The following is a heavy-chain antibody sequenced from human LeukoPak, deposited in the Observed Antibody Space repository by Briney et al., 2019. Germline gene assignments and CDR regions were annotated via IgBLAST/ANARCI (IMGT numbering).Heavy chain of an antibody. CDR3: VRQGTVGEFDY. D-gene: IGHD1-26*01. J-gene: IGHJ4*02. CDR2: ISSSGRTI. Sequence: GGSLRLSCAASGFSFSSYEMNWVRQAPGKGLEWVSYISSSGRTIFYADSVKGRFTISRDNAKNTLYVQMNSLRAEDSAVYYCVRQGTVGEFDYWGQGTLVTVSS. V-gene: IGHV3-48*03. CDR1: GFSFSSYE.